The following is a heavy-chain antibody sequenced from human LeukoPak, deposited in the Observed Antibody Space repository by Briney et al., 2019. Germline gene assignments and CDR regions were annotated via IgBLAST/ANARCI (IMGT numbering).Heavy chain of an antibody. CDR2: INHSGST. V-gene: IGHV4-34*01. J-gene: IGHJ4*02. CDR1: GGSFSGYY. CDR3: ARGQLAYYYDSSGYYNSYYFDY. Sequence: PSETLSLTCAVYGGSFSGYYWSWIRQPPGKGLEWIGEINHSGSTNYNPSLKSRVTISVDTSKNQFSLKLSSVTAADTAVYYCARGQLAYYYDSSGYYNSYYFDYWGQGTLVTVSS. D-gene: IGHD3-22*01.